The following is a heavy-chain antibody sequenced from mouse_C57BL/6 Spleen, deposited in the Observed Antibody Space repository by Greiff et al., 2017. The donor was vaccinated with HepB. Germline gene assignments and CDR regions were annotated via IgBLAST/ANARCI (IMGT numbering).Heavy chain of an antibody. CDR1: GYTFTSYT. V-gene: IGHV1-4*01. J-gene: IGHJ1*03. CDR3: ARVGVITTVVGDFDV. D-gene: IGHD1-1*01. CDR2: INPSSGYT. Sequence: SGAELARPGASVKMSCKASGYTFTSYTMHWVKQRPGQGLEWIGYINPSSGYTKYNQKFKDKATLTADKSSSTAYMQLSSLTSEDSAVYYCARVGVITTVVGDFDVWGTGTTVTVSS.